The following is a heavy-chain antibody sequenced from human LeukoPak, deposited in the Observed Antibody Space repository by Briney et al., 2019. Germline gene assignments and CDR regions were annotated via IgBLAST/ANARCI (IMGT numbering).Heavy chain of an antibody. CDR1: GSTFSSYE. Sequence: GRSLRLSCAASGSTFSSYEMNWVRQAPGKGLEWVSYISRSGSIIYYADSVKGRFTISRDNAKNSLYLQMNSLGAEDTAVYYCARLYYYDSSGSDYWGQGTLVTVSS. J-gene: IGHJ4*02. D-gene: IGHD3-22*01. V-gene: IGHV3-48*03. CDR2: ISRSGSII. CDR3: ARLYYYDSSGSDY.